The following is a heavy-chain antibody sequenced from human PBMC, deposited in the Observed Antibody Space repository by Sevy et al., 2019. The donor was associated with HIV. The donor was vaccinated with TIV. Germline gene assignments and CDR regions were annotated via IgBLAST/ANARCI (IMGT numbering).Heavy chain of an antibody. J-gene: IGHJ4*02. CDR3: ATTKGYYESSGDPFDY. D-gene: IGHD3-22*01. Sequence: ASVKVSCKVSGYTLTQLSMHWVRLTPGKGLEWMASFDPEDAKTVYSQKFQGRLSMTEDTSTHTAYMELSSLRSEDTAVYYCATTKGYYESSGDPFDYWGQGTLVTVSS. CDR1: GYTLTQLS. CDR2: FDPEDAKT. V-gene: IGHV1-24*01.